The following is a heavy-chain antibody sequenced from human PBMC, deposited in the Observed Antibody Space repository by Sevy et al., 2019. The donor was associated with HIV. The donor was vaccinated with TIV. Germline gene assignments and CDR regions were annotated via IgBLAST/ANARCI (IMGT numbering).Heavy chain of an antibody. J-gene: IGHJ5*02. Sequence: ASVKVSCKASGYTFTGYYMHWVRQAPGQGLEWMGWINPNSGGTNYAQKFQGWVTMTRDTSISTAYMELSRLRSDDTAVYYCARDPRLVPAAMGRKPWFDPWGQGTLVTVSS. CDR3: ARDPRLVPAAMGRKPWFDP. CDR2: INPNSGGT. CDR1: GYTFTGYY. D-gene: IGHD2-2*01. V-gene: IGHV1-2*04.